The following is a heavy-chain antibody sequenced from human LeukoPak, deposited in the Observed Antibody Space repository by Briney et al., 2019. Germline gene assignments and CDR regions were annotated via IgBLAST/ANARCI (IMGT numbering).Heavy chain of an antibody. D-gene: IGHD2-2*01. CDR1: GGSISSGDYY. Sequence: SQTLSLTCTVSGGSISSGDYYWSWIRQPPGKGLKWIGYIYYSGSTYYNPSLKSRVTISVDTSKNQFSLKLSSVTAADTAVYYCARGGRYQLLETDYWGQGTLVTVSS. CDR3: ARGGRYQLLETDY. J-gene: IGHJ4*02. V-gene: IGHV4-30-4*08. CDR2: IYYSGST.